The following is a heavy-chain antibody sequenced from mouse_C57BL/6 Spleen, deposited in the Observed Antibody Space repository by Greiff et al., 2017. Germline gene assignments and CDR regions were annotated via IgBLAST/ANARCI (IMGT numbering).Heavy chain of an antibody. J-gene: IGHJ1*03. CDR3: ARNGCGDDYGDFDG. CDR2: IWWDDDK. D-gene: IGHD2-3*01. Sequence: QVTLKVSGPGLLQPSQSLSLSCSFSGFSLSTFGMGVGWIRQPTGKGLEWLAHIWWDDDKYYNPAMKSRLPIFKDASKTRVFHQIANVDTADTATYYCARNGCGDDYGDFDGWGTGPTVTVSS. CDR1: GFSLSTFGMG. V-gene: IGHV8-8*01.